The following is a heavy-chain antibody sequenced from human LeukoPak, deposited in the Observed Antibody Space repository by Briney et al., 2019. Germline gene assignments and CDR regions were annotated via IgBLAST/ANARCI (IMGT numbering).Heavy chain of an antibody. CDR1: EFTFSSYN. CDR2: ISSSGSYI. V-gene: IGHV3-21*01. J-gene: IGHJ4*02. Sequence: GGSLRLSCVASEFTFSSYNMNWVRQAPGKGLEWVSSISSSGSYIYYADAVKGRFAISRDNSKNTLYLQMNSLRAEDTAVYYCARDADTSSHYSRFDYWGQGTLVTVSS. D-gene: IGHD3-22*01. CDR3: ARDADTSSHYSRFDY.